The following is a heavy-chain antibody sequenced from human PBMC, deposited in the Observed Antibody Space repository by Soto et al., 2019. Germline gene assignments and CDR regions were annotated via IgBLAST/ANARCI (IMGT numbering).Heavy chain of an antibody. CDR3: ARGYCSSNSCYRYYYYGMDV. J-gene: IGHJ6*02. CDR2: IIPIFGTA. D-gene: IGHD2-2*02. Sequence: QVQLVQSGAEVKKPGSSVKVSCKASGGTFSSYAISWVRQAPGQGLEWLGGIIPIFGTANDAQKFQDRVTITADKSTNTAYMELSSLRSEDTAVYYCARGYCSSNSCYRYYYYGMDVWGQGTTVTVSS. V-gene: IGHV1-69*06. CDR1: GGTFSSYA.